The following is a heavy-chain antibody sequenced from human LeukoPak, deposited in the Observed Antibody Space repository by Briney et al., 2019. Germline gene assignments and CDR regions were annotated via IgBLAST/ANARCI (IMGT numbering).Heavy chain of an antibody. CDR1: GGSISSSSYY. V-gene: IGHV4-39*01. J-gene: IGHJ3*02. Sequence: SETLSLTCTVSGGSISSSSYYWGWIRQPPGKGLEWIGSIYYSGSTYYNPSLKSRVTMSVDTSKNQFSLKLSSVTATDTALYYCARPHSSGISDAFEIWGQGTMVIVSS. D-gene: IGHD3-3*02. CDR3: ARPHSSGISDAFEI. CDR2: IYYSGST.